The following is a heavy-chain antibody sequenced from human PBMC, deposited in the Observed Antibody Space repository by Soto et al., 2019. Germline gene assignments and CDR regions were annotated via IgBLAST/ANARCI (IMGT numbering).Heavy chain of an antibody. CDR2: ISGSGGST. Sequence: EVQLLESGGGLVQPGGSLRLSCAASGFTFSSYAMSWVRQAPGKGLEWVSAISGSGGSTYYADSVKGRFTISRDNSKNPLYLQLNGLGAEDTAVYYCAKGGEQWRVLDYWGQGTPVPVSS. J-gene: IGHJ4*02. CDR1: GFTFSSYA. D-gene: IGHD6-19*01. V-gene: IGHV3-23*01. CDR3: AKGGEQWRVLDY.